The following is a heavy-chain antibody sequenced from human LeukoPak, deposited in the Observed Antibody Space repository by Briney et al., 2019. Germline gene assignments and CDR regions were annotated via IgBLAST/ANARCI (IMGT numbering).Heavy chain of an antibody. V-gene: IGHV4-4*09. Sequence: NPSETLSLTCTVSGGSISSYYWSWIRQPPGKGLEWIGYIYTSGSTNYNPSLKSRVTISVDTSKSQFSLQLSSVTAADTAVYYCARIITGTVALDYWGQGTLVTVSS. CDR2: IYTSGST. CDR1: GGSISSYY. D-gene: IGHD1-14*01. CDR3: ARIITGTVALDY. J-gene: IGHJ4*02.